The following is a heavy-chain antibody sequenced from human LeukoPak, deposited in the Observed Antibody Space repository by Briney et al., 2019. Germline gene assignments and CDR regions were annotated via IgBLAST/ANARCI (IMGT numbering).Heavy chain of an antibody. Sequence: SQTLSLTCAVSGGSISSGGYSWSWIRQPPGKGLEWIGYIYHSGSTYYNPSLKSRVTISVDTSKNQFSLKLSSVTAADTAVYYCARVPVDTAMVGFDYWGQGTLVTVSS. V-gene: IGHV4-30-2*01. D-gene: IGHD5-18*01. CDR3: ARVPVDTAMVGFDY. J-gene: IGHJ4*02. CDR2: IYHSGST. CDR1: GGSISSGGYS.